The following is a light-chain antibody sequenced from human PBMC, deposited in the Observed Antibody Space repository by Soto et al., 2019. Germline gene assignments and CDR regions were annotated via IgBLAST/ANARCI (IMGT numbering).Light chain of an antibody. J-gene: IGLJ3*02. V-gene: IGLV4-69*01. CDR3: QTWGTGFWV. CDR2: LNSDGSH. CDR1: SGHSSYA. Sequence: QLVLTQSPSASASLGASVKLTCTLSSGHSSYAIAWHQQQPEKGPRYLMKLNSDGSHSEGDGIPDRFSGSGSGTERYLTISSLQSEDEADYYCQTWGTGFWVFGGGTKLTVL.